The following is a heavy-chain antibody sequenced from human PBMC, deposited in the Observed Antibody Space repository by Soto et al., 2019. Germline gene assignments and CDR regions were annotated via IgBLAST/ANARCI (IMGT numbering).Heavy chain of an antibody. CDR3: ATFHYYDSSGYYYLKY. CDR2: MNPNSGNT. Sequence: ASVKVSCKASGYTFTSYDINWVRQATGQGLEWMGWMNPNSGNTDYAQKFQGRVTMTRDTSTSTAYMELSSLRSEDTAVYYCATFHYYDSSGYYYLKYWGQGTLVTVSS. D-gene: IGHD3-22*01. J-gene: IGHJ4*02. CDR1: GYTFTSYD. V-gene: IGHV1-8*01.